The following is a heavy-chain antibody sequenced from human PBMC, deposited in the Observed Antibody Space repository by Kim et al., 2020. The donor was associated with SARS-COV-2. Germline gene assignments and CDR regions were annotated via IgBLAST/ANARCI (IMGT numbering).Heavy chain of an antibody. Sequence: TYATKFQGRVTMTRDTSMSTVYLELSSLTSEDTAVFYCARVGSGSSPLDYWGQGTLVTVSS. CDR3: ARVGSGSSPLDY. J-gene: IGHJ4*02. D-gene: IGHD3-10*01. V-gene: IGHV1-46*01.